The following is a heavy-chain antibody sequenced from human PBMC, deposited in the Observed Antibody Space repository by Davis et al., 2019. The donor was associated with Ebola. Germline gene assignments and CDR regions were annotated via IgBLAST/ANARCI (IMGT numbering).Heavy chain of an antibody. CDR1: GFTFSSYS. CDR3: AGLDWNH. Sequence: GGSLRLSCAASGFTFSSYSMNWVRQVPGKGLEWVSAISGSGGSTYYTDSVKGRFTISRDNSKNTVYLQMNSLTTEDTAIYYCAGLDWNHWGPGALITVSS. CDR2: ISGSGGST. V-gene: IGHV3-23*01. J-gene: IGHJ5*02. D-gene: IGHD3/OR15-3a*01.